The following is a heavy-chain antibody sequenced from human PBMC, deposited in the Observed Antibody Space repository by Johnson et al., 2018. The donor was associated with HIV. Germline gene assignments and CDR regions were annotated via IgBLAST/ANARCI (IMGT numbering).Heavy chain of an antibody. CDR3: ARESIFGVVIYAFDI. CDR2: MNWNGDST. D-gene: IGHD3-3*01. J-gene: IGHJ3*02. CDR1: GFTFSSYD. V-gene: IGHV3-20*04. Sequence: VQLVESGGGVVQPGGSLRLSCAASGFTFSSYDMHWVRQATGKGLEWVSGMNWNGDSTGYGDFVKGRFTISRDNAKKSLYMQMNSLRAEDTGLYYCARESIFGVVIYAFDIWGQGTMVTVSS.